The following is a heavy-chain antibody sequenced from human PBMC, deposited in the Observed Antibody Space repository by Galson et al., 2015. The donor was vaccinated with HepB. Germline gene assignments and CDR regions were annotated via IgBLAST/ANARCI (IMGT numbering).Heavy chain of an antibody. Sequence: SLRLSCAASGFAFGSHTMIWVRQAPGRGLECVSAISGHAVKIYYAESLKGRFTISRDNSKSTVYLQISGLRVDDTAVYYCVKDSHYDFWQGSLFELWGQGTPVTVAS. J-gene: IGHJ4*02. V-gene: IGHV3-23*01. CDR1: GFAFGSHT. D-gene: IGHD3-3*01. CDR2: ISGHAVKI. CDR3: VKDSHYDFWQGSLFEL.